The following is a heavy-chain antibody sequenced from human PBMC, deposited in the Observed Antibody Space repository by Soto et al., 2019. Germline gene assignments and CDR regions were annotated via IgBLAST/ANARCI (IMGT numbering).Heavy chain of an antibody. CDR2: INHSGST. V-gene: IGHV4-34*01. D-gene: IGHD3-10*01. J-gene: IGHJ4*02. Sequence: PSETLSLTCAVDGGSFSGCYGSWIRQPPGKGLEWIGEINHSGSTNYNPSLKSRVTISVDTSKNQFSLKLSSVTAADTAVYYCARAGSVLLCFGELFPYYLDYWGQRTLVTVSS. CDR1: GGSFSGCY. CDR3: ARAGSVLLCFGELFPYYLDY.